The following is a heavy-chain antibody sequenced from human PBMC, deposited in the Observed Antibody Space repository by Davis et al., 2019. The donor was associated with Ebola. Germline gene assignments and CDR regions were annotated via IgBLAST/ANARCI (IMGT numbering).Heavy chain of an antibody. CDR1: GFTFSSYG. CDR3: ARSPDYCSSTSCYSSYWYFDL. J-gene: IGHJ2*01. Sequence: GESLKISCAASGFTFSSYGMHWVRQAPGKGLEWVAVIWYDGSNKYYADSVKGRFTISRDNSKNTLYLQMNSLRAEDTAVYYCARSPDYCSSTSCYSSYWYFDLWGRGTLVTVSS. V-gene: IGHV3-33*01. D-gene: IGHD2-2*02. CDR2: IWYDGSNK.